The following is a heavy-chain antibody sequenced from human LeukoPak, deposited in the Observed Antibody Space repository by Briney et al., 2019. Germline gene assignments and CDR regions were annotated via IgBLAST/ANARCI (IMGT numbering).Heavy chain of an antibody. D-gene: IGHD6-19*01. V-gene: IGHV4-59*08. Sequence: PSETLSLTCTVSGGSISSYYWSWFRQPPGKRLEWIGYIFYSGSTNYNPSLKSRVTISVDTSKNQFSLKLSSVTAADTAVYYCARHTSGRDYFDYWGQGTLVIVSS. CDR3: ARHTSGRDYFDY. CDR1: GGSISSYY. CDR2: IFYSGST. J-gene: IGHJ4*02.